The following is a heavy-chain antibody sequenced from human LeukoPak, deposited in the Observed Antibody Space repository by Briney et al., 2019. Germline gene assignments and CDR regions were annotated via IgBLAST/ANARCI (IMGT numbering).Heavy chain of an antibody. V-gene: IGHV4-59*01. CDR2: IYYGGST. J-gene: IGHJ4*02. Sequence: SETLSLTCTVSGGSISSYYWSWIRQPPGKGLEWIGYIYYGGSTNYNPSLKSRVTISVDTSKNQFSLKLRSVTAADTAVYYCARHLPAPDSNNYFDYWGQGILVTVSS. CDR3: ARHLPAPDSNNYFDY. D-gene: IGHD6-13*01. CDR1: GGSISSYY.